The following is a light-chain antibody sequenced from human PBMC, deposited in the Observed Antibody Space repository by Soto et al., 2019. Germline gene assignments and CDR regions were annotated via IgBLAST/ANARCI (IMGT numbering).Light chain of an antibody. CDR2: STN. J-gene: IGLJ3*02. Sequence: QTVVTQEPSFSVSPGRTVTLTCGLSSGSVSTSYYPSWYQQTPGQAPRTLIYSTNTRSSGVPDRFSGSILGNKAALTITGAQADDESDYYCVLYMGSGIWVFGGGTKLPVL. CDR1: SGSVSTSYY. V-gene: IGLV8-61*01. CDR3: VLYMGSGIWV.